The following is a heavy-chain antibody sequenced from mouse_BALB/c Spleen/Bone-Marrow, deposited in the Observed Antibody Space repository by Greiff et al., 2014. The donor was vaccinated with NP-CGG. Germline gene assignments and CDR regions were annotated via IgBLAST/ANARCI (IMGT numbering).Heavy chain of an antibody. CDR3: ARITTATGAMDY. D-gene: IGHD1-2*01. Sequence: QVQLKESGPGLVAPSQSLSISCTVSGFSLTSCGVHWVRQPPGKGLEWLGVIWADGSTNYNSALMSRLSISKDNSKSQVFLKMNSLQTDDTAMYYCARITTATGAMDYWGQGTSVTVSS. J-gene: IGHJ4*01. CDR2: IWADGST. V-gene: IGHV2-9*02. CDR1: GFSLTSCG.